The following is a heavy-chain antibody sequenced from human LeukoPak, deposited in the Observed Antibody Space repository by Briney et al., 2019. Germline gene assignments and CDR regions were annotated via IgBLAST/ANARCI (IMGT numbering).Heavy chain of an antibody. CDR1: GFTFSSYA. J-gene: IGHJ4*02. CDR2: ISYDGSNK. V-gene: IGHV3-30-3*01. D-gene: IGHD7-27*01. CDR3: ARANWDKHLDY. Sequence: QPGGSLRLSCAASGFTFSSYAMHWVRQAPGKGLEWVAVISYDGSNKYYADSVKGRFTISRDNAKNSLYLQMNSLRAEDTAVYYCARANWDKHLDYWGQGTLVTVSS.